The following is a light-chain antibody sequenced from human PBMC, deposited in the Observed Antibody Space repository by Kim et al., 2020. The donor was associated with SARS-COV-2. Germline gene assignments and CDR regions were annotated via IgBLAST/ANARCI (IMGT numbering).Light chain of an antibody. CDR2: DVS. J-gene: IGLJ2*01. CDR1: SSDVGGYNY. CDR3: SSSGSSSTLV. Sequence: QSALTQPASVSGSPGQSITISCTGTSSDVGGYNYVSWYQQQPGKAPKLMIYDVSKRPSGVSNRFSGSKSGNTASLTISGLQAEDEADYYCSSSGSSSTLVFGGGTQLTVL. V-gene: IGLV2-14*03.